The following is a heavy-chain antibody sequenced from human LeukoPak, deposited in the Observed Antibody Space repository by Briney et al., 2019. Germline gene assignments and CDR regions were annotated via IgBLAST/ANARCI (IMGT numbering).Heavy chain of an antibody. D-gene: IGHD3-3*01. V-gene: IGHV4-39*01. CDR3: ARHGGTYYDFWSGYSTLDY. CDR1: GGSISSSSYY. J-gene: IGHJ4*02. Sequence: SETLSLTCTVSGGSISSSSYYWGWIRQPPGKGLEWIGSIYYSGSTYYNPSLKSRVTISVDTSKNQFSLKLSPVTAADTAVYYCARHGGTYYDFWSGYSTLDYWGQGTLVTVSS. CDR2: IYYSGST.